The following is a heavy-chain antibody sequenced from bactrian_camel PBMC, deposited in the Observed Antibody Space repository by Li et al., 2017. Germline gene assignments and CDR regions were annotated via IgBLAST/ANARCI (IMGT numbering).Heavy chain of an antibody. CDR1: EYTREYC. CDR3: AARRLYGSSCKGIGYNY. J-gene: IGHJ4*01. V-gene: IGHV3S1*01. D-gene: IGHD2*01. Sequence: HVQLVESGGGSVQAGGSLTLSCVASEYTREYCMSWSRQAPGKEREGVAAIDIGGSTTYADSVKGRFTISKDVASNTLSLQMNSLKPEDTAMYYCAARRLYGSSCKGIGYNYWGQGTQVTVS. CDR2: IDIGGST.